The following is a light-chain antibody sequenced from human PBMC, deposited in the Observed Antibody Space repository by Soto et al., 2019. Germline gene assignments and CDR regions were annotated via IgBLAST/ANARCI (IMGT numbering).Light chain of an antibody. CDR3: LLYHSDTWT. Sequence: DIPMTPSPSTLSASVGDRVTITCRANQSISSWLAWYQQKPGKAPTLLIYKTSSLKSGVPSRFRGSGSGTEFILTTRTHQPDDLETYYCLLYHSDTWTFGQGNKVEIK. V-gene: IGKV1-5*03. CDR2: KTS. J-gene: IGKJ1*01. CDR1: QSISSW.